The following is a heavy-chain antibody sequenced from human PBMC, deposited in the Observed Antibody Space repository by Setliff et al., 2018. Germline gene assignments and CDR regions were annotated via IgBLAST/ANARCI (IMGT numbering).Heavy chain of an antibody. CDR3: AGRDYSGGDS. D-gene: IGHD4-4*01. CDR1: GGSITSGRYY. Sequence: TSETLSLTCTVSGGSITSGRYYWGWIRQPPGQGLEWIASIHYSENTYYNPSLKTRVTISADTSNNSFSLNLFSVTAADTAVYYCAGRDYSGGDSWGHGTLVTVSS. J-gene: IGHJ5*01. CDR2: IHYSENT. V-gene: IGHV4-39*02.